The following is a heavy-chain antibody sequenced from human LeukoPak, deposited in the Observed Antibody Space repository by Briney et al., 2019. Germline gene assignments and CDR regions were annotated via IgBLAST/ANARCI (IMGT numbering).Heavy chain of an antibody. V-gene: IGHV1-18*01. Sequence: ASVKVSCKASGGTFSSYAISWVRQAPGQGLEWMGWISAYNGNTNYAQKLQGRVTMTTDTSTSTAYMELRSLRSDDTAVYYCARVGIYDYVWGGYRYTPPDYWGQGTLVTVSS. CDR1: GGTFSSYA. J-gene: IGHJ4*02. D-gene: IGHD3-16*02. CDR3: ARVGIYDYVWGGYRYTPPDY. CDR2: ISAYNGNT.